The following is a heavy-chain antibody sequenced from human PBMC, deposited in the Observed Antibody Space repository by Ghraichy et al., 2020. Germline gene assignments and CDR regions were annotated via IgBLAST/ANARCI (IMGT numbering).Heavy chain of an antibody. CDR1: GFTFSGSA. D-gene: IGHD1-14*01. J-gene: IGHJ4*02. V-gene: IGHV3-73*01. Sequence: GGSLRLSCAASGFTFSGSAMHWVRQASGKGLEWVGRIRSKANSYATAYAASVKGRFTISRDDSKNTAYLQMNSLKTEDTAVYYCTTAGTELDYWGQGTLVTVSS. CDR2: IRSKANSYAT. CDR3: TTAGTELDY.